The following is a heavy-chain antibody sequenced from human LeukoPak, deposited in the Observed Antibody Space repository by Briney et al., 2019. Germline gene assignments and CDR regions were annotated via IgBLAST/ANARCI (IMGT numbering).Heavy chain of an antibody. V-gene: IGHV3-53*01. D-gene: IGHD6-13*01. CDR1: GFTVSSNY. Sequence: GGSLRLSCAASGFTVSSNYMNRIRQAPGKGLEWVSVLYSGGNTYYADSVKGRFTISRDNSKNTLYLQMSSLRAEDTALYYCARGYSSSWYMKGLDIWGQGTMVTVSS. CDR2: LYSGGNT. CDR3: ARGYSSSWYMKGLDI. J-gene: IGHJ3*02.